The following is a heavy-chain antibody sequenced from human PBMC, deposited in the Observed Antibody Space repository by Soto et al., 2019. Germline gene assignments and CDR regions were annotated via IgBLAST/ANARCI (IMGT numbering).Heavy chain of an antibody. D-gene: IGHD3-10*01. CDR3: ARGKGLLLWFGELHPHNY. Sequence: SETLSLTCTVSGGSISSYHWSWIRQTPGKGLEWIGYVHYSWGSNYNPSLKSRVTISVDTSKNQFSLKLSSVTAADTAVYYCARGKGLLLWFGELHPHNYWGQGTLVTVSS. J-gene: IGHJ4*02. CDR1: GGSISSYH. CDR2: VHYSWGS. V-gene: IGHV4-59*12.